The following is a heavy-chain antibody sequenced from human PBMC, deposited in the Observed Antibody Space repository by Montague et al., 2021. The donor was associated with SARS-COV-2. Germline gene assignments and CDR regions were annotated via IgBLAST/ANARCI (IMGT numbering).Heavy chain of an antibody. CDR2: VDHSGNT. CDR3: ARDQTVLEWIWYGMDV. J-gene: IGHJ6*02. CDR1: GGSFSTYY. Sequence: SETLSLTSAVYGGSFSTYYWAWIRQSPGKGLEWIGNVDHSGNTNYNPSLESRVSMSVDTSSSQFSLYLTSVTAADAAVYYCARDQTVLEWIWYGMDVWGPGTTVTVSS. V-gene: IGHV4-34*01. D-gene: IGHD3-3*01.